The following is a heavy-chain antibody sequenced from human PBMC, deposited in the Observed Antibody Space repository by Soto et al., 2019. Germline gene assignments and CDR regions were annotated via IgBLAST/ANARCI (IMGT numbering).Heavy chain of an antibody. CDR1: GFTFSSYA. D-gene: IGHD2-15*01. Sequence: GGSLRLSCVPSGFTFSSYAMHWVRQAPGKGLEWVAVIAYDGSNYYYLDSVKGRFTVTRDNSKNMLYLQMNSLRADDTAKYYCARDRDVVAVAPVAFDLWGQGTMVTVSS. CDR3: ARDRDVVAVAPVAFDL. V-gene: IGHV3-30-3*01. CDR2: IAYDGSNY. J-gene: IGHJ3*01.